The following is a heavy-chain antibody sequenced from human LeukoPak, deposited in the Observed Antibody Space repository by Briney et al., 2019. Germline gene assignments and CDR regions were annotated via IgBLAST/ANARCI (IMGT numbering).Heavy chain of an antibody. D-gene: IGHD5-24*01. Sequence: GGSLRLSCAASGFTFSSYDMHWVRQAPGKGLEWVTFTRYDGGNKYYADSVKGRFTISRDNSKNTLYLQMNSLRAEDTAVYYCAKDLQKRWLQFKSDGGFDYWGQGTLVTVSS. CDR1: GFTFSSYD. CDR3: AKDLQKRWLQFKSDGGFDY. J-gene: IGHJ4*02. V-gene: IGHV3-30*02. CDR2: TRYDGGNK.